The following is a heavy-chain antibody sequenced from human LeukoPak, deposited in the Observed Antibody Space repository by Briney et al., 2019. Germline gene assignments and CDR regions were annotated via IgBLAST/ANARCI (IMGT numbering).Heavy chain of an antibody. D-gene: IGHD5-12*01. J-gene: IGHJ4*02. CDR1: GYIFTGSY. CDR3: ARGGYSGYDYDC. CDR2: INPNSGGT. Sequence: ASVKVSCKASGYIFTGSYMHWVRQAPGQGLEWMGWINPNSGGTNYAQKFQGGVTMTRDTSISTAYMDLSSLRSDDTAVYYCARGGYSGYDYDCWGQGTLVTVSS. V-gene: IGHV1-2*02.